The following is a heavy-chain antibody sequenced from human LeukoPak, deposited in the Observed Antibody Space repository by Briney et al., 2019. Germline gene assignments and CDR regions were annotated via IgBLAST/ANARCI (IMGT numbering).Heavy chain of an antibody. Sequence: PGGSLRLSCAASGFTFSSYAMSWVRQAPVKGLEWVSVIYSGGSTYYADSVKGRFTISRDNSKNTLYLQMNSLRAEDTAVYYCAREAVTRNYFDYWGQGTLVTVSS. D-gene: IGHD4-17*01. CDR1: GFTFSSYA. V-gene: IGHV3-53*01. CDR2: IYSGGST. CDR3: AREAVTRNYFDY. J-gene: IGHJ4*02.